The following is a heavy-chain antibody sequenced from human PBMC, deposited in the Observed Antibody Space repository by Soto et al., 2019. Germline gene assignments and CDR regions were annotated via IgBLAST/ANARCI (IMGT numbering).Heavy chain of an antibody. D-gene: IGHD4-17*01. J-gene: IGHJ4*02. CDR2: IKSKTDGGTT. CDR1: GFTFSNAW. CDR3: TTVSSALLYGDYSLYLLDYTNEPQDY. V-gene: IGHV3-15*07. Sequence: PGGSLRLSCAASGFTFSNAWMNWVRQAPGKGLEWVGRIKSKTDGGTTDYAAPVKGRFTISRDDSKNTLYLQMNSLKTEDTAVYYCTTVSSALLYGDYSLYLLDYTNEPQDYWGQGTLVTVSS.